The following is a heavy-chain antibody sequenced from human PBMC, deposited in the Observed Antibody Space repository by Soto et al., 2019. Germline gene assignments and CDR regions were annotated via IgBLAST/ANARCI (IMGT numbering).Heavy chain of an antibody. CDR1: GYTFTSYS. CDR2: INVANGNT. V-gene: IGHV1-3*01. CDR3: AREHDFWGNYCSDS. Sequence: QVQLVQSGAEVKKPGASVKVSCEASGYTFTSYSIQWVRQAPGQRLEWMGWINVANGNTKYSQNFQGRVTITRDTSASTAYMELSSLRSEDTAVYYCAREHDFWGNYCSDSWGQGTLVTVSS. D-gene: IGHD3-3*01. J-gene: IGHJ4*02.